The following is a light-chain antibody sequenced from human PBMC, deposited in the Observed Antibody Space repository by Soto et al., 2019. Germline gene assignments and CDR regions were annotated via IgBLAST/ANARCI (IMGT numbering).Light chain of an antibody. V-gene: IGLV2-23*02. CDR2: EVS. CDR3: CSYAGSSINNV. CDR1: SSDVGSYNL. Sequence: QSALTQPASVSGSPGQSITISCTGTSSDVGSYNLVSWYQQHPGKAPKLMIYEVSKRPSGVSNRFSGSKSSNTASLTISGRQAEDEGDYYCCSYAGSSINNVFGTGTKLTV. J-gene: IGLJ1*01.